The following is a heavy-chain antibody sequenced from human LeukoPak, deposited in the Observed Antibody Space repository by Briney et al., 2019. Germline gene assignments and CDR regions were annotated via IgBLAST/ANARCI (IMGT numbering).Heavy chain of an antibody. J-gene: IGHJ4*02. CDR3: ATDHLRYCSSTSCFDY. CDR1: GYILIELS. Sequence: GSVTVSCMVSGYILIELSMDWVRQARGKGGEGVGGFYPEDGETIYAQKLQGRVTITEDTSTDTAYMELSSLRSEDTAVYYCATDHLRYCSSTSCFDYWGQGTLVTVSS. V-gene: IGHV1-24*01. D-gene: IGHD2-2*01. CDR2: FYPEDGET.